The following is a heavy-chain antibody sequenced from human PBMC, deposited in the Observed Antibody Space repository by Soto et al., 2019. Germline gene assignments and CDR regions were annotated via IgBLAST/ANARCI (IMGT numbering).Heavy chain of an antibody. Sequence: VGSLSLSCAASGFTFSGSAMHWVRQASGRGLEWVGRIRSKANSYATAYAASVKGRFTISRDDSKNTAYLQMNSLKTEDTAVYYCTRIGGANLPLSRGQGTTVTVSS. CDR3: TRIGGANLPLS. D-gene: IGHD1-26*01. CDR1: GFTFSGSA. V-gene: IGHV3-73*01. CDR2: IRSKANSYAT. J-gene: IGHJ6*02.